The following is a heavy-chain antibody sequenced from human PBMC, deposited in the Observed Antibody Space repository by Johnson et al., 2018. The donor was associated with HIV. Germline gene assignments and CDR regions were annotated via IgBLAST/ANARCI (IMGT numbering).Heavy chain of an antibody. Sequence: QVQLVESGGGLVQPGGSLRLSCAASGFTFSSYAMHWVRQAPGKGLEWVAVISDDGSNKYYADSAKGRFTISRDNSKNTMYLQMNSLRAEDTAVYYCASASTVVDAFDIWGQGTMVTVSS. CDR3: ASASTVVDAFDI. CDR2: ISDDGSNK. V-gene: IGHV3-30-3*01. D-gene: IGHD4-23*01. CDR1: GFTFSSYA. J-gene: IGHJ3*02.